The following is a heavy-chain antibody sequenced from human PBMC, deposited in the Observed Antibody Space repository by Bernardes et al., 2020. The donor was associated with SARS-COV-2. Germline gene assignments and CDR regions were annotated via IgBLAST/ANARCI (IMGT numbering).Heavy chain of an antibody. CDR2: IYYTGNI. CDR3: ARDMPGNGELDY. V-gene: IGHV4-59*01. J-gene: IGHJ4*02. Sequence: SETLSLTCSVSGDSMSRYYWSWVRQSPGKEPEWLGYIYYTGNIKYNPSLKSRLTMSIDTSRNQFSLKLTSVTAADTGVYYCARDMPGNGELDYWGPGILVTVSS. CDR1: GDSMSRYY. D-gene: IGHD2-8*01.